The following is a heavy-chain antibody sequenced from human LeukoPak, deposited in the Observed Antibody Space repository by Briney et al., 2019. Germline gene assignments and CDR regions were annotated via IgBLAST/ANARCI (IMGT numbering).Heavy chain of an antibody. CDR2: ISGSGGST. CDR3: AKSHSPYSGSYRYFDY. D-gene: IGHD1-26*01. Sequence: GGSLRLSCAASGFTFSSYAMSWVRQAPGKGLEWVSAISGSGGSTYYADSVKGRFTISRDNSKNTLYLQMNSLRAEDTAVYYCAKSHSPYSGSYRYFDYWGQGTLVTVSS. J-gene: IGHJ4*02. CDR1: GFTFSSYA. V-gene: IGHV3-23*01.